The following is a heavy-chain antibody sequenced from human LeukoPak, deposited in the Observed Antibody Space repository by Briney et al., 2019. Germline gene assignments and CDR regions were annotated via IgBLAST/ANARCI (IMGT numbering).Heavy chain of an antibody. CDR2: ISNNGGHT. D-gene: IGHD2-15*01. Sequence: PGGSLRLSCAAPGFTFSSSAMSWVRQAPGKGLEWVSAISNNGGHTYYADSVQGRITISRDNSKSTLCLQMNSLRAEDTAVYYCAKQLGYCSDGSCYFPYWGQGTLVTVSS. J-gene: IGHJ4*02. V-gene: IGHV3-23*01. CDR1: GFTFSSSA. CDR3: AKQLGYCSDGSCYFPY.